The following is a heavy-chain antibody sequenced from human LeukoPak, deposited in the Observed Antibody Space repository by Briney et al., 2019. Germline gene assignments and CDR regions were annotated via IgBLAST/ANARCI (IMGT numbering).Heavy chain of an antibody. CDR1: GFTFSTYA. CDR3: AKAGMGQYGPGAPT. D-gene: IGHD1-26*01. V-gene: IGHV3-23*01. J-gene: IGHJ4*02. CDR2: ISADGGYT. Sequence: GGSLRLSCAASGFTFSTYAMNWFRQAPGKGLEWVLAISADGGYTYYADSVKGRFTMSRDNSRNTLFLQMTTLRADDTAVYYCAKAGMGQYGPGAPTWGQGTLATVSS.